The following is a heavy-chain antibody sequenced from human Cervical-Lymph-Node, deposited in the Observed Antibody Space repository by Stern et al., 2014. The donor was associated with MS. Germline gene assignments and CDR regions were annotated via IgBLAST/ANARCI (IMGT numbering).Heavy chain of an antibody. CDR1: GFTFSTYW. Sequence: VQLVQSGGGLVQPGGSLRLSCAASGFTFSTYWMHWVRQAPGKGLVWVSRIKSDGSSTSYAVSVKGRFTISRDNAKNTLYLQMNSLRVEDTAVYYCTRDLDFDYWGQGTLVTVSS. J-gene: IGHJ4*02. CDR3: TRDLDFDY. V-gene: IGHV3-74*01. CDR2: IKSDGSST.